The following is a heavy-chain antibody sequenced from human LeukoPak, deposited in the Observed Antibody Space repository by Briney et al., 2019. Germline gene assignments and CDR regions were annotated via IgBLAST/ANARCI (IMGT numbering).Heavy chain of an antibody. CDR3: AAWNDITQFVY. CDR2: IDMDGSTT. D-gene: IGHD1-1*01. V-gene: IGHV3-74*01. Sequence: GGSLRLSCAASGFIFSEYWMHWVRQAPGKGLVWVSRIDMDGSTTGYADSVKGRFTISRDNAKNTLYLQMNSLRAEDTALYYCAAWNDITQFVYWGQGTPVTVSS. CDR1: GFIFSEYW. J-gene: IGHJ4*02.